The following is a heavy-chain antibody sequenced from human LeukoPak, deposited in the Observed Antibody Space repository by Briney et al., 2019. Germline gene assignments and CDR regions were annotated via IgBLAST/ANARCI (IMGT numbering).Heavy chain of an antibody. D-gene: IGHD3-16*01. CDR2: ISWNSGSI. V-gene: IGHV3-9*01. J-gene: IGHJ3*02. CDR1: GFTFDDYA. CDR3: AKDHDYGPNGDAFDI. Sequence: PGGSLRLSCAASGFTFDDYAMHWVRQAPGKGLEWVSGISWNSGSIGYADSVKGRFTISRDNAKNSLYLQMNSLRAEDTALYYCAKDHDYGPNGDAFDIWGQGTMVTVSS.